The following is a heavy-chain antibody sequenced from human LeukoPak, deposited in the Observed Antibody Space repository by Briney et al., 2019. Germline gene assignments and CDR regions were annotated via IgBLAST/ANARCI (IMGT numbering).Heavy chain of an antibody. CDR2: INPNSGGT. Sequence: ASVKVSCKASGYTFTGYYMHWVREAPEQVLEWMGRINPNSGGTNYAQKFQGRVTMTRDTSISTAYMELSRLRSDDTAVYYCAGPSTDYYYYGMDVWGQGTTVTVSS. V-gene: IGHV1-2*06. J-gene: IGHJ6*02. CDR1: GYTFTGYY. CDR3: AGPSTDYYYYGMDV. D-gene: IGHD4-11*01.